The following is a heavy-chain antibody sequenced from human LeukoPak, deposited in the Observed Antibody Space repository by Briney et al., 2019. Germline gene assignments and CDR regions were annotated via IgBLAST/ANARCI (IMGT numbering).Heavy chain of an antibody. CDR1: GFTFSSYA. CDR2: ISGSGGST. CDR3: AKNAYYDSSGLNYFDY. V-gene: IGHV3-23*01. D-gene: IGHD3-22*01. Sequence: GGSLRLSCAASGFTFSSYAMSWVRQAPGKGLEWVSAISGSGGSTYYADSVKGRFTISRDNSKNTLYLQMNSLKAEDTAVYYCAKNAYYDSSGLNYFDYWGQGTLVTVSS. J-gene: IGHJ4*02.